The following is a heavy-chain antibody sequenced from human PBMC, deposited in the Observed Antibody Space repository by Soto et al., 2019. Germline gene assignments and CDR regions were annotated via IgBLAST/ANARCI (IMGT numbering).Heavy chain of an antibody. J-gene: IGHJ4*02. CDR3: ARILRITFGGVIVSSGVDY. D-gene: IGHD3-16*02. V-gene: IGHV5-51*01. CDR1: GYSFTSYW. CDR2: IYPGDSDT. Sequence: EVQLVQSGAEVKKPGESLKISCKGSGYSFTSYWIGWVRQMPGKGLEWMGIIYPGDSDTRYSPSFQGQVTISADKSISTAYLQWSSLKASDTAMYYCARILRITFGGVIVSSGVDYWGQGTLVTVSS.